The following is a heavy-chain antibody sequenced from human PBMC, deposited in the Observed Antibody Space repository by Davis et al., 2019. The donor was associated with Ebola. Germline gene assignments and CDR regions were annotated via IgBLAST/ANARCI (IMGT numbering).Heavy chain of an antibody. V-gene: IGHV3-53*01. J-gene: IGHJ4*02. D-gene: IGHD1-26*01. CDR2: IYSGGST. CDR1: GFTFSSYA. Sequence: PGGSLRLSCAASGFTFSSYAMSWVRQAPGKGLEWVSVIYSGGSTYYADSMKGRFTISRDNSKNTLYLQMNSLRAEDTAVYYCARGRGSYYFDYWGQGTLVTVSS. CDR3: ARGRGSYYFDY.